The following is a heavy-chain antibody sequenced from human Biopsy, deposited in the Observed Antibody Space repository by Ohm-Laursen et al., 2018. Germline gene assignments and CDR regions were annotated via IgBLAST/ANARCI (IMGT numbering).Heavy chain of an antibody. CDR2: ISHTGCT. J-gene: IGHJ1*01. Sequence: LSLTCAVSGGSFTGHYWTWIRQPPGKGLEWIGHISHTGCTSYKSSLKSRVTISLDTSRKHFSLRLTSLAAADTAVYYCARGSNEYGGLYFPHWGQGTLVTVSS. V-gene: IGHV4-59*11. D-gene: IGHD4-23*01. CDR3: ARGSNEYGGLYFPH. CDR1: GGSFTGHY.